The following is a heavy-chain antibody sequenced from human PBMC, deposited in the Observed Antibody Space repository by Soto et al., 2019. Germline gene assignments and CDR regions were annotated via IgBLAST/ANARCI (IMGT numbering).Heavy chain of an antibody. Sequence: GASVKVSCKASGYTFTSYAMHWVLQAPGQRLEWMGWINAGNGHTKYSQKFQGRVTITRDSSASTAYMELSSLRSEDTAVYYCARGITLPTPLDYWGQGTLVTVSP. CDR3: ARGITLPTPLDY. V-gene: IGHV1-3*01. CDR1: GYTFTSYA. D-gene: IGHD1-20*01. CDR2: INAGNGHT. J-gene: IGHJ4*02.